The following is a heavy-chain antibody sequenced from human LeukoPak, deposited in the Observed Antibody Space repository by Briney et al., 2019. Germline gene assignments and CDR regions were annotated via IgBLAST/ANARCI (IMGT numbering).Heavy chain of an antibody. Sequence: GGSLRLSCAASGFTFSSYAMSWVRQAPGKGLEWVAVISYDGSNKYYADSVKGRFTISRDNSKNTLYLQMNSLRAEDTAVYYCATGIEMATIPSDYWGQGTLVTVSS. D-gene: IGHD5-24*01. CDR1: GFTFSSYA. J-gene: IGHJ4*02. CDR3: ATGIEMATIPSDY. V-gene: IGHV3-30*03. CDR2: ISYDGSNK.